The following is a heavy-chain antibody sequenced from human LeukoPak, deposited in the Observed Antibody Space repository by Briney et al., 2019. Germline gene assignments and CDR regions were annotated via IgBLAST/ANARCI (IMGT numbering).Heavy chain of an antibody. CDR1: GGSFSGYY. CDR3: ARSRRWFGDAFDI. Sequence: PSETLSLTCAVYGGSFSGYYWSWIRQPPGKGLEWIGYVFYSGSTNYNPSLRSRVTISVDTSKNQFSLKLSSVTAADTAVYYCARSRRWFGDAFDIWGQGTMVTVSS. V-gene: IGHV4-59*01. CDR2: VFYSGST. D-gene: IGHD3-10*01. J-gene: IGHJ3*02.